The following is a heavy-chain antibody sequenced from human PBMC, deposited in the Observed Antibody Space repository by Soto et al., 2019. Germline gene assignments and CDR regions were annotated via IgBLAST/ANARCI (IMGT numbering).Heavy chain of an antibody. CDR3: GRITLKTSVDTFDF. J-gene: IGHJ3*01. Sequence: QVQLVESGGGVVQPGRSLRLSCAASGFTFSTYALHWVRQAPGKGREWVATVTSDGSNKYHADSVEGRFTISRDDSKNTLYLQLNSLRAEDTAVYYCGRITLKTSVDTFDFWGQGTMVTVSS. CDR1: GFTFSTYA. D-gene: IGHD3-22*01. V-gene: IGHV3-30-3*01. CDR2: VTSDGSNK.